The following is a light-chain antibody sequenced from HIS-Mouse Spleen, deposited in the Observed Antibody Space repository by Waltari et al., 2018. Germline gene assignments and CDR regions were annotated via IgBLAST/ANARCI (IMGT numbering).Light chain of an antibody. Sequence: QSALTQPASVSGSPGQSITISCTGTSSDVGRYNYVSWYQQPPGKAPKLMIYEVSNRPSGVSNRFSGSKSGNTASLTISGLQAEDEADYYCSSYTSSSTLVFGGGTKLTVL. V-gene: IGLV2-14*01. CDR3: SSYTSSSTLV. J-gene: IGLJ3*02. CDR1: SSDVGRYNY. CDR2: EVS.